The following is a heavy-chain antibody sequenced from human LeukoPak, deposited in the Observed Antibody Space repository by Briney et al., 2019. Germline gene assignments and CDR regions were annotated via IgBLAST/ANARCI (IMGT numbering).Heavy chain of an antibody. CDR1: GGSISSYY. D-gene: IGHD2-15*01. CDR2: IYTSGST. CDR3: ASRDMGWAFDI. J-gene: IGHJ3*02. V-gene: IGHV4-4*07. Sequence: ASETLSLTCTVSGGSISSYYWSWIRQPAGKGLEWIGRIYTSGSTNYNPSLKSRVTMSVDTSKNQFPLKLSSVTAADTAVYYCASRDMGWAFDIWGQGTMVTVSS.